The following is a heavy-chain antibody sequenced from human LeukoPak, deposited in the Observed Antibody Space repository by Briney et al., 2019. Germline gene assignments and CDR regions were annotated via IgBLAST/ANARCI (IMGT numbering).Heavy chain of an antibody. J-gene: IGHJ4*02. CDR3: ARGSGWYMY. CDR1: GFTFSNYW. CDR2: IKQDGSEK. Sequence: GGSLRLSCAASGFTFSNYWMSWVRQAPGKGLEWVANIKQDGSEKYYVDSVKGRFTIPRDNAKNSLYLQMNSLRAEDTAVYYCARGSGWYMYWGQGTLVTVSS. D-gene: IGHD6-19*01. V-gene: IGHV3-7*01.